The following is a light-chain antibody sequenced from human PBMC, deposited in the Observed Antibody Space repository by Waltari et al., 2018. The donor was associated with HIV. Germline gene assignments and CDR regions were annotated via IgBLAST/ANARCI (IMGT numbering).Light chain of an antibody. Sequence: DIQMTQSPSSLSASLGDRVIITCRSSQTISTYVNWYQQKPGRAPNLLIYAASTLHDGVASRFSGRGSGTEFNLTINSLQVEDFAVYYCQQSYSGLTFGPGTKVDV. CDR2: AAS. CDR1: QTISTY. CDR3: QQSYSGLT. V-gene: IGKV1-39*01. J-gene: IGKJ3*01.